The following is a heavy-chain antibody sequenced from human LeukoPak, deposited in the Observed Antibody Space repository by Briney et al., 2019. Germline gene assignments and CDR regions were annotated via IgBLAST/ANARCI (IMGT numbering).Heavy chain of an antibody. D-gene: IGHD1-26*01. Sequence: GGSLRLSCAASGFTFEDYGMNWVRQAPGKGLEGVSGINWNGGNTAYAYSVKGRFTISRDNDKNSLYLQMNSLRADDTALYYCARAFVPTVGAYDYWGQGTLVTVSS. CDR2: INWNGGNT. V-gene: IGHV3-20*04. CDR1: GFTFEDYG. CDR3: ARAFVPTVGAYDY. J-gene: IGHJ4*02.